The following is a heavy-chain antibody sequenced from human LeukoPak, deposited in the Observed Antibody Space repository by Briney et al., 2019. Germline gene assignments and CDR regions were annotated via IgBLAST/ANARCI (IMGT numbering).Heavy chain of an antibody. CDR2: INHSGST. CDR3: ARAVGTDGYNLWVY. CDR1: GGSFSGYY. Sequence: SETLPLTCAVYGGSFSGYYWSWIRQPPGKGLEWIGEINHSGSTNYNPSLKSRVTISVDTSKNQFSLKLSSVTAADTAVYYCARAVGTDGYNLWVYWGQGTLVTVSS. V-gene: IGHV4-34*01. J-gene: IGHJ4*02. D-gene: IGHD5-24*01.